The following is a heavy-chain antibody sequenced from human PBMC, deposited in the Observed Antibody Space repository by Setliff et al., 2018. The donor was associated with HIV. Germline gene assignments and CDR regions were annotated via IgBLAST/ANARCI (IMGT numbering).Heavy chain of an antibody. CDR3: ASTGYSSGWYYFDY. CDR2: MSLTRDT. D-gene: IGHD6-19*01. V-gene: IGHV4-59*08. Sequence: SETLSLTCTVSGASISGSYWIWIRQPPGKGLEWIGYMSLTRDTKYNPSLNSRVTTSIDTSKNQFSLELRSVTAADTAVYYCASTGYSSGWYYFDYWGQGTLVTVSS. CDR1: GASISGSY. J-gene: IGHJ4*02.